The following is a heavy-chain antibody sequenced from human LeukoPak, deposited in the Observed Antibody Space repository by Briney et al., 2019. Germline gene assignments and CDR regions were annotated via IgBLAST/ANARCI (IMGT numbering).Heavy chain of an antibody. CDR1: GFAFGNYG. CDR3: AKEPNGVYLGAFDL. D-gene: IGHD4-17*01. CDR2: ITRSGGGN. V-gene: IGHV3-23*01. Sequence: GESLRLTCRGSGFAFGNYGMTWIRQAPGKGLEWVAAITRSGGGNRYTDAVTGRFAISRDNSRNTLFLQMDRVRADDTAVYYCAKEPNGVYLGAFDLWGPGTLVTVSS. J-gene: IGHJ3*01.